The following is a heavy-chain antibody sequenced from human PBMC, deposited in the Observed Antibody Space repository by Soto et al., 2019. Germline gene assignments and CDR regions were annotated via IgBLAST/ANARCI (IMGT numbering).Heavy chain of an antibody. D-gene: IGHD3-3*01. J-gene: IGHJ4*02. V-gene: IGHV3-7*01. CDR2: IKQDGSEK. Sequence: GGSLRLSCAASGFTFSSYWMSWVRQAPGKGLEWVANIKQDGSEKYYVDSVKGRFTISRDNAKNSLYLQMNSLRAEDTAVYYCARVARFVTIFGVVTAADYWGQGTLVT. CDR1: GFTFSSYW. CDR3: ARVARFVTIFGVVTAADY.